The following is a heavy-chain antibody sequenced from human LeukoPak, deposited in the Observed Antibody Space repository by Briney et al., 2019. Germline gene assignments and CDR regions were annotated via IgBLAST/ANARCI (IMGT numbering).Heavy chain of an antibody. V-gene: IGHV4-59*08. CDR1: GGSVSSYF. CDR2: VYYSGST. D-gene: IGHD3-22*01. J-gene: IGHJ3*02. Sequence: SETLSLTCTVSGGSVSSYFWSWIRQPPGKGLEWIGYVYYSGSTNYNPSLKSRVTISVDTSKNQFSLKLSSVTAADTAVYYCAGQGYDYDSSGDAFDIWGQGTVVTVSS. CDR3: AGQGYDYDSSGDAFDI.